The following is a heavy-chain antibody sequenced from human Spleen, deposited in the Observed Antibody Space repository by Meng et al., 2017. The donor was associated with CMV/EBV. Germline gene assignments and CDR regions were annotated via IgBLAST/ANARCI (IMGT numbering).Heavy chain of an antibody. CDR1: GGSFSGYY. CDR2: INHSGST. D-gene: IGHD5-18*01. V-gene: IGHV4-34*01. J-gene: IGHJ6*02. Sequence: SETLSLTCAVYGGSFSGYYWSWIRQPPGKGLEWIGEINHSGSTNYNPSLKSRVTISVDTSKNQFSLKLSSVTAADTAVYYCARKTTAMVTYYYYYGMDVWGQGTTVTVSS. CDR3: ARKTTAMVTYYYYYGMDV.